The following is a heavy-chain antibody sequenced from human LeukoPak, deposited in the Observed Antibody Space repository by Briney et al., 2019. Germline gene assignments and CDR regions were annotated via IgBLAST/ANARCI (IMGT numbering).Heavy chain of an antibody. J-gene: IGHJ4*02. V-gene: IGHV1-3*01. CDR3: ARDSPLPSGFDY. Sequence: ASVKVSCTASGYTFTSYTMHWVRQAPGQRLEWMGWINAGNGNTKYSQNFQGRITITRDTSASTAYMELSSLRSEDTAVYYCARDSPLPSGFDYWGQGTLVTVSS. D-gene: IGHD2-21*01. CDR2: INAGNGNT. CDR1: GYTFTSYT.